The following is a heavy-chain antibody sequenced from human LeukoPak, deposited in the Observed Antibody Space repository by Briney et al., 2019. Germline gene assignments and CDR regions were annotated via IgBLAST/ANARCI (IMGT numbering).Heavy chain of an antibody. CDR2: TYYLSKWYN. Sequence: SQTLSLTCVISGDSVSSHRVAWNWIRQSPSRGLEWLGRTYYLSKWYNDYAVSVKSRININPDTSKNQFSLRLNPVTPDDTAVYYCASGYGFGFTYWGQGSLVTVSS. D-gene: IGHD5-18*01. CDR1: GDSVSSHRVA. CDR3: ASGYGFGFTY. J-gene: IGHJ4*02. V-gene: IGHV6-1*01.